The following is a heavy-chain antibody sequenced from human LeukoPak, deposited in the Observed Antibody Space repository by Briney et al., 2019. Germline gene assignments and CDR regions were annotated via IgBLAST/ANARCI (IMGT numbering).Heavy chain of an antibody. CDR1: GFTFSDYY. CDR2: ISSSSSYT. CDR3: AREETSDTAMVDYFDY. V-gene: IGHV3-11*05. J-gene: IGHJ4*02. Sequence: PGGSLRLSCAASGFTFSDYYMSWIRQAPGKGLEWVSYISSSSSYTNYADSVKGRFTISRDNAKNSLYLQMNSLRAEDTAVYYCAREETSDTAMVDYFDYWGQGTLVTVSS. D-gene: IGHD5-18*01.